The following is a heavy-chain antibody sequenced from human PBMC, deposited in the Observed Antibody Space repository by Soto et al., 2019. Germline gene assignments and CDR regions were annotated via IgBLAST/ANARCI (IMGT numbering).Heavy chain of an antibody. CDR2: IYYSGST. CDR3: ARDRRIAAALDY. CDR1: GGSISSGGYY. D-gene: IGHD6-13*01. J-gene: IGHJ4*02. Sequence: QVQLQESGPGLVKPSQTLSLTCTVSGGSISSGGYYWSWIRQHPGKGLEWIGYIYYSGSTYYNPSLKCRVTISVDTSKNQFSLKLSSVTAADTAVYYCARDRRIAAALDYWGQGTLVTVSS. V-gene: IGHV4-31*03.